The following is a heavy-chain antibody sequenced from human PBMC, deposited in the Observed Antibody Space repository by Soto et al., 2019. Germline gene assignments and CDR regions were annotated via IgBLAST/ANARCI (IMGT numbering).Heavy chain of an antibody. CDR3: AASCVGCGGFNYYGMDV. CDR1: GGSISSGGYY. V-gene: IGHV4-31*03. D-gene: IGHD2-21*01. CDR2: IYYSGST. J-gene: IGHJ6*02. Sequence: QVQLQESGPGLVKPSQTLSLTCTVSGGSISSGGYYWSWIRQHPGKGLEWTGYIYYSGSTYYNPSLKSRVTISVDTSKNQFSLKLSSVTDADTAVYYCAASCVGCGGFNYYGMDVGGQGTTVTVSS.